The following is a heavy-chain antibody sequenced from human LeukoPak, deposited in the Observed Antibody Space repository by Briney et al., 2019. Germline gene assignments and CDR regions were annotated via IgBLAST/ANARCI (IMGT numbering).Heavy chain of an antibody. CDR1: GYTFTGYY. J-gene: IGHJ4*02. V-gene: IGHV1-2*02. CDR3: ARDLMVLLWFGELSPFDY. D-gene: IGHD3-10*01. CDR2: INPNSGGT. Sequence: GASVKVSCKASGYTFTGYYMHWVRQAPGQGLEWMGWINPNSGGTNYAQKFQGRVTMTRDTSISTAYMELSSLRSEDTAVYYCARDLMVLLWFGELSPFDYWGQGTLVTVSS.